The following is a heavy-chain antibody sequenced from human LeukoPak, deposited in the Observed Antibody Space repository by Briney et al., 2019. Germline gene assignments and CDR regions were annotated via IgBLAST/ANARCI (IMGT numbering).Heavy chain of an antibody. CDR1: GYTFTDYY. V-gene: IGHV1-2*02. CDR3: ARERLTAYYYYMDV. J-gene: IGHJ6*03. CDR2: ISPNSGGT. Sequence: ASVKVSCKASGYTFTDYYMHWVRQAPGQGLEWMGWISPNSGGTHYAQKFEGRVTMTRDTSISTVYMELSRLRSDDTAVYYCARERLTAYYYYMDVWGKGTTVTISS. D-gene: IGHD6-25*01.